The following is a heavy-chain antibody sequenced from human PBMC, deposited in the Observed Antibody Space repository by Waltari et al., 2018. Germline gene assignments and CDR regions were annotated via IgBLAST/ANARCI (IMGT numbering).Heavy chain of an antibody. V-gene: IGHV3-7*01. CDR1: GFTFSSYW. CDR3: ARDAYYYYRSGLSPGAFDI. CDR2: IKHDGSEK. D-gene: IGHD3-22*01. Sequence: EVQLVESGGGLVQPGGSLRLSCAASGFTFSSYWMSWVRQAPGKGLEWVANIKHDGSEKVSLDFVKGRFTISRDTAKNSLYLQMNSVRVDDTAVYYCARDAYYYYRSGLSPGAFDIWGQGTMVTVSS. J-gene: IGHJ3*02.